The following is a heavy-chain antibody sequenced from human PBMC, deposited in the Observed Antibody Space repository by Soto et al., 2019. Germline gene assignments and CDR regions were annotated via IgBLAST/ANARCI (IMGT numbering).Heavy chain of an antibody. CDR1: GYPFNTYY. V-gene: IGHV1-46*02. Sequence: QVQLVQSGAEVKKPGASVKVSCKSSGYPFNTYYLHWVRQAPGQGLEWMGMIHPSGGGSTYAQKFLGRVTMTMDSSPSKVFMELTSLGSADTAVYYCARGGHIAVVTDSFDSWGQGTLVTVSS. CDR2: IHPSGGGS. D-gene: IGHD2-21*02. J-gene: IGHJ4*02. CDR3: ARGGHIAVVTDSFDS.